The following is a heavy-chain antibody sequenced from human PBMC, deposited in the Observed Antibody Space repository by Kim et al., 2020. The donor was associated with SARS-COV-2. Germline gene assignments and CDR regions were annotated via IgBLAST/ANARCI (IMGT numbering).Heavy chain of an antibody. D-gene: IGHD6-13*01. CDR2: MNPNSGNT. Sequence: ASVKVSCKASGYTFTSYDINWVRQATGQGLEWMGWMNPNSGNTGYAQKFQGRVTMTRNTSISTAYMELSSLRSEDTAVYYCARRRLAAAGSAFDPWGQGTLVTVSS. CDR1: GYTFTSYD. V-gene: IGHV1-8*01. CDR3: ARRRLAAAGSAFDP. J-gene: IGHJ5*02.